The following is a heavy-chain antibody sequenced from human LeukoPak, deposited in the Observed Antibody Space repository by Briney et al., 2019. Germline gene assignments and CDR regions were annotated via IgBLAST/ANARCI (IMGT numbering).Heavy chain of an antibody. J-gene: IGHJ4*02. D-gene: IGHD6-19*01. CDR3: ARAGPGSGWYFDY. CDR1: GYDFTSVG. CDR2: ISHYNGNT. V-gene: IGHV1-18*01. Sequence: VASVKVSCKASGYDFTSVGITWVRRAPGQGLEWMGWISHYNGNTRYAQKFQGRVAMTTDTSTTTAYMELRGLRFNDTAVYYCARAGPGSGWYFDYWGQGTLVTVSS.